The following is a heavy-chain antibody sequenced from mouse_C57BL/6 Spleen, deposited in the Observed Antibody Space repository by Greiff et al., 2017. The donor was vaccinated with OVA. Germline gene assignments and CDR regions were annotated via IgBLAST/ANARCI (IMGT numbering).Heavy chain of an antibody. CDR2: IDPSDSYT. V-gene: IGHV1-69*01. J-gene: IGHJ2*01. Sequence: VQLQQSGAELVMPGASVKLSCKASGYTFTSYWMHWVKQRPGQGLEWIGEIDPSDSYTNYNQKFKGKSTLTVDKSSSTAYMQLSSLTSEDSAVYYCARLTLYYFDYWGQGTTLTVSS. CDR1: GYTFTSYW. D-gene: IGHD4-1*01. CDR3: ARLTLYYFDY.